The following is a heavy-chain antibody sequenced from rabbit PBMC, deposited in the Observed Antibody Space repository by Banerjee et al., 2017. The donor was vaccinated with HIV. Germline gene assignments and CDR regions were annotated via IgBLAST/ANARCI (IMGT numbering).Heavy chain of an antibody. CDR3: ARDLAGVIGWNFNF. CDR2: IYAGRHTSA. Sequence: QEQLEESGGGLVKPGGCLELFCKASGFTLSSSYWICWVRQAPGKGLEWIGCIYAGRHTSAYYASWVKGPFTISKTSSTTVTLQMTSLTAADTATYFCARDLAGVIGWNFNFWGQGTLVTVS. D-gene: IGHD4-1*01. J-gene: IGHJ4*01. CDR1: GFTLSSSYW. V-gene: IGHV1S45*01.